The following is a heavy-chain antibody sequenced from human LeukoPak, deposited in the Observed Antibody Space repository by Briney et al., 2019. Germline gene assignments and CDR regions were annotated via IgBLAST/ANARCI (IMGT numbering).Heavy chain of an antibody. D-gene: IGHD3-9*01. CDR2: ISVYNGNI. CDR3: ARDYGTYYDILTGYSPFDY. Sequence: ASVKVSCKASGYTFTSYGISWVRQAPGQGLEWMGWISVYNGNINYAQKLQGRVTMTTDKSTSTAYMELRSLRSDDTAVYYCARDYGTYYDILTGYSPFDYWGQGTLVTVSS. V-gene: IGHV1-18*01. J-gene: IGHJ4*02. CDR1: GYTFTSYG.